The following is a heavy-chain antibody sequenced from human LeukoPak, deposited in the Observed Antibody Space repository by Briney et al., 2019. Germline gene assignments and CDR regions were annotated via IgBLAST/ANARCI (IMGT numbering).Heavy chain of an antibody. V-gene: IGHV3-7*01. J-gene: IGHJ3*02. CDR2: INQHGTEK. CDR3: PRNVDAFDI. CDR1: GFTFSSNW. Sequence: GGSLRLSCAASGFTFSSNWMSWVRQAPGKGLEWVASINQHGTEKYYVDSVKGRFTISRDNAKNSLYLQVNSLRAEDTAVYYCPRNVDAFDIWGQGTMVTVSS.